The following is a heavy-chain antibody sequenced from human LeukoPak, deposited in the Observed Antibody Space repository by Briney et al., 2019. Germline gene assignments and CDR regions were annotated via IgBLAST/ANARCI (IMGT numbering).Heavy chain of an antibody. D-gene: IGHD3-3*01. Sequence: ASVKVSCKASGYTFTGYCMHWVRQAPGQGLEWMGWINPNSGGTNYAQKFQGRVTMTRDTSISTAYMELSRLRSDDTAVYYCARAGKYDFWSGSLDYWGQGTLVTVSS. CDR1: GYTFTGYC. V-gene: IGHV1-2*02. CDR2: INPNSGGT. J-gene: IGHJ4*02. CDR3: ARAGKYDFWSGSLDY.